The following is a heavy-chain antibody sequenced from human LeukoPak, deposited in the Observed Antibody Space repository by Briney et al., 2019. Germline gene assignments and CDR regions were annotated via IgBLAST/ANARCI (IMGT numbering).Heavy chain of an antibody. CDR1: GFTFSNYN. D-gene: IGHD5-24*01. Sequence: PGRSLRLSCAASGFTFSNYNMEWVRQAPGKGLEWVAVISYDGSNEYYGDSVKGRFTISRDNSMNTLYLQMNSLRAEDTAVYYCARGRASAYNRYFDYWGQGTLVTVSS. V-gene: IGHV3-30-3*01. CDR2: ISYDGSNE. J-gene: IGHJ4*02. CDR3: ARGRASAYNRYFDY.